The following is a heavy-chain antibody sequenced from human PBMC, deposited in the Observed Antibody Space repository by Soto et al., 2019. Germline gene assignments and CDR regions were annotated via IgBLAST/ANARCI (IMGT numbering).Heavy chain of an antibody. CDR1: GFTFSSYE. D-gene: IGHD7-27*01. Sequence: PGGSLRLSCAASGFTFSSYEMNWVRQAPGKGLEWVSYISSSGSTIYYADSVKGRFTISRDNAKNSLYLQMNSLRAEDTAVYYCARETGDGEFDYWGQGTQVTVSS. CDR2: ISSSGSTI. V-gene: IGHV3-48*03. CDR3: ARETGDGEFDY. J-gene: IGHJ4*02.